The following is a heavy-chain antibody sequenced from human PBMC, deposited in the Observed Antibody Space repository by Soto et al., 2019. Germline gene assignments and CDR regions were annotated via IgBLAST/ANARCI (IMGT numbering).Heavy chain of an antibody. CDR2: VSHDGRNT. Sequence: VQLVESGGGVVQPGRSLRLSCAASGFTFSDYAMHWVRQAPGKGLEWVAVVSHDGRNTNYADSVKGRFTISRDSSKNTVSLDMTSLRAEDTAVYYCAKGGRQWLVTCDFNYWGQGALVTVSS. V-gene: IGHV3-30*18. CDR3: AKGGRQWLVTCDFNY. D-gene: IGHD6-19*01. J-gene: IGHJ4*02. CDR1: GFTFSDYA.